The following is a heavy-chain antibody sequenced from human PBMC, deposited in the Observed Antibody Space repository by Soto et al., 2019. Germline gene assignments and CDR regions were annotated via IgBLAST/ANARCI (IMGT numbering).Heavy chain of an antibody. V-gene: IGHV4-34*01. CDR2: INHSGST. J-gene: IGHJ4*02. D-gene: IGHD3-22*01. Sequence: QVQLQQWGAGLLKPSETLSLTCAVYGGSFSGYYWSWIRQPPGKGLEWIGEINHSGSTNYNPSLKSRVTISVDTSKNQFSLKLSSVTAADTAVYYCARGRRYYDSSGYWVYWGQGTLVTVSS. CDR1: GGSFSGYY. CDR3: ARGRRYYDSSGYWVY.